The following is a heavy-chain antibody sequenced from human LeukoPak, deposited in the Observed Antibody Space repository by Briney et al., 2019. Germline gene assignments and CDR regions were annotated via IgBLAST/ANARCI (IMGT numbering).Heavy chain of an antibody. D-gene: IGHD2-2*01. V-gene: IGHV4-59*01. CDR1: GGSISSYY. CDR2: IYYSGST. J-gene: IGHJ4*02. Sequence: SETLSLTCTVSGGSISSYYWSWIRQPPGKGLEWIGHIYYSGSTNYNPSLKSRVTISVDTSKNQFSLKLSSVTAADTAVYYCAREDCSSTSCYCLNWGQGTLVTVSS. CDR3: AREDCSSTSCYCLN.